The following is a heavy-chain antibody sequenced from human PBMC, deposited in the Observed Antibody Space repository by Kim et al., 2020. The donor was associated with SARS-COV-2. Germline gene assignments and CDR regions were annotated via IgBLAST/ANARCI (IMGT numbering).Heavy chain of an antibody. CDR3: ARPYYYGSGSDY. Sequence: RDSPAFQGQVTISADKSISTAYLQWSSLKASDTAMYYCARPYYYGSGSDYWGQGTLVTVSS. D-gene: IGHD3-10*01. J-gene: IGHJ4*02. V-gene: IGHV5-51*01.